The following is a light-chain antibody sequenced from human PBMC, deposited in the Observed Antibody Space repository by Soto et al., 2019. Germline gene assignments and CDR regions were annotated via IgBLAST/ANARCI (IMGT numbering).Light chain of an antibody. CDR2: AAS. J-gene: IGKJ1*01. V-gene: IGKV1-39*01. CDR1: QSISTY. Sequence: DIQMTQSPSTLSASVGDRVTITCRASQSISTYLNWYQQKLGKAPTLLIYAASSLQSGVPSRFRGGGSGTDFTLTISNLQPEDFATYFCQQCYGSPRTFGQGTMV. CDR3: QQCYGSPRT.